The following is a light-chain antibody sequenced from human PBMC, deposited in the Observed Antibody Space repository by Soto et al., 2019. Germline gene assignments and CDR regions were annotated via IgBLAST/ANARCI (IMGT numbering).Light chain of an antibody. J-gene: IGKJ1*01. CDR1: QSVSSSY. V-gene: IGKV3-20*01. CDR3: QQYGSSPPWT. Sequence: EIVLTQSPGTLSLSPGERATLSCRASQSVSSSYLAWYQQKPGQAPSLLIYGASSRATGIPDRFSGSGSGTDFTLTISILEPEDLAVYYCQQYGSSPPWTFGQGTKVEIK. CDR2: GAS.